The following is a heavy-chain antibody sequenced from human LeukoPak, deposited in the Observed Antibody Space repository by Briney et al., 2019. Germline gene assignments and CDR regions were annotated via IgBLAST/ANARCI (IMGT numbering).Heavy chain of an antibody. CDR2: ISSSSSYI. V-gene: IGHV3-21*04. CDR3: AIDPNWGVDY. Sequence: GGSLRLSCAASGFTFRSYSMNWVRQAPGKGLEWVSSISSSSSYIYYADSVKGRFTISRDNAKNSLYLQMNSLRAEDTAVYYCAIDPNWGVDYWGQGVLVTVSS. D-gene: IGHD7-27*01. J-gene: IGHJ4*02. CDR1: GFTFRSYS.